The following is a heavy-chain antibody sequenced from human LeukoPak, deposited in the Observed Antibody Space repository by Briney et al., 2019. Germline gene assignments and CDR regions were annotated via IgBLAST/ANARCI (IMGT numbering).Heavy chain of an antibody. CDR3: ARQWGRGSGSYLAY. Sequence: GGALEIYWKGSGCRFNSHWIAWGRQVPGKGLEGMGVIYPGDSDTTYSPSFQGQVTISVDKSISTAYLQWGSLRASDTAMYYCARQWGRGSGSYLAYWGQGTVVTVSS. V-gene: IGHV5-51*01. CDR1: GCRFNSHW. J-gene: IGHJ4*02. D-gene: IGHD3-10*01. CDR2: IYPGDSDT.